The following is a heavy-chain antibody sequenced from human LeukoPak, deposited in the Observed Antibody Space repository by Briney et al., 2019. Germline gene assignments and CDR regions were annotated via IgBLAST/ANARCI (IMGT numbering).Heavy chain of an antibody. J-gene: IGHJ4*02. CDR1: GDSFTSYW. Sequence: SLKISCNGSGDSFTSYWIGCVRHMPRKSLVWMGSIYPGDSDTRYSPSFQGQVTISDDKSISTAYLQWSSLKASDTAMYYCAKWDYSSTCFDFWGQGTLVTVSS. D-gene: IGHD6-13*01. CDR2: IYPGDSDT. CDR3: AKWDYSSTCFDF. V-gene: IGHV5-51*01.